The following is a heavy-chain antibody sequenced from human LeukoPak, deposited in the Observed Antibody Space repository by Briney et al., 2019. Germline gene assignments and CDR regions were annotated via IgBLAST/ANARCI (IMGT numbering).Heavy chain of an antibody. CDR1: GGSISSSSYY. J-gene: IGHJ4*02. Sequence: SETLSLTCTVSGGSISSSSYYWGWIRQPPGKGLEWIGSIYYSGSTYYNPSLKSRVTISVDTSKNQFSLQLNSVTPEDTAVYYCARGWYSSSWQPHPFDYWGQGTLVTVSS. CDR2: IYYSGST. CDR3: ARGWYSSSWQPHPFDY. D-gene: IGHD6-13*01. V-gene: IGHV4-39*07.